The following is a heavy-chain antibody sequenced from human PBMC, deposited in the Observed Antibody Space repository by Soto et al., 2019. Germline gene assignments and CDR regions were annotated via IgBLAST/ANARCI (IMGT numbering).Heavy chain of an antibody. V-gene: IGHV3-7*01. CDR2: IKQDGSEK. D-gene: IGHD4-17*01. J-gene: IGHJ3*02. CDR3: ARDQEMTTSAFDI. Sequence: GGSLRLSCAASGFTFSSYWMSWVRQAPGKGLEWVANIKQDGSEKYYVDSVKGRFTISRDNAKNSLYLQMNSLRAEDTAVYYCARDQEMTTSAFDIWGQGTMVTVSS. CDR1: GFTFSSYW.